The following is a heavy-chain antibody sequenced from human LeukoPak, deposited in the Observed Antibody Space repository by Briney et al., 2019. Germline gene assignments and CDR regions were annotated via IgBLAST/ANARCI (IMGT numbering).Heavy chain of an antibody. J-gene: IGHJ4*02. V-gene: IGHV3-23*01. CDR2: IGDSGSGG. CDR3: SRIKYGGNSGYHFDY. CDR1: GFNFNYFA. D-gene: IGHD4-23*01. Sequence: PGGSLRLSCSASGFNFNYFAMSWIRQAPGKRLEWVSTIGDSGSGGSYADSVRGRFTISRDNSKNIVYLQMHNLRVDDSAVYYCSRIKYGGNSGYHFDYWGQGTLVTVSS.